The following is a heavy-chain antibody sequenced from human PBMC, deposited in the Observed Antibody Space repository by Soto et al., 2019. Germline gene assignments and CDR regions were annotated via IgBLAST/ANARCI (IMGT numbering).Heavy chain of an antibody. J-gene: IGHJ4*02. CDR2: IYWDDDK. V-gene: IGHV2-5*02. CDR1: GFSLTTSGVG. CDR3: AHRILRTVFGLVTTTAIYFDF. Sequence: QITLNESGPTVVKPAETLTLTCTFSGFSLTTSGVGVGWIRQSPGKAPEWLALIYWDDDKRYSASLKSRITITRDTSKNQVVLTMASVDPADTATYYCAHRILRTVFGLVTTTAIYFDFWGQGTPVVVS. D-gene: IGHD3-3*01.